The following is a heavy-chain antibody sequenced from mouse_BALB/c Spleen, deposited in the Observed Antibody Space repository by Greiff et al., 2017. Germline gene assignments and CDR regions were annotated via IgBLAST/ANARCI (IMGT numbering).Heavy chain of an antibody. CDR1: GYTFTDYN. J-gene: IGHJ2*01. CDR2: INPNNGGT. V-gene: IGHV1-18*01. Sequence: EVQLQQSGPELVKPGASVKIPCKASGYTFTDYNMDWVKQSHGKSLEWIGDINPNNGGTIYNQKFKGKATLTVDKSSSTAYMELRSLTSEDTAVYYCARNYYGSPYYFDYWGQGTTLTVSS. D-gene: IGHD1-1*01. CDR3: ARNYYGSPYYFDY.